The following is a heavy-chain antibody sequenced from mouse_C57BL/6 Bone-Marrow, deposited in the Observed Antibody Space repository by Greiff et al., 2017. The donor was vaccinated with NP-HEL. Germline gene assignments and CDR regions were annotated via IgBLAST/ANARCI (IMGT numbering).Heavy chain of an antibody. CDR1: GFNIKDDY. J-gene: IGHJ1*03. V-gene: IGHV14-4*01. D-gene: IGHD1-1*01. Sequence: VQLKESGAELVRPGASVKLSCTASGFNIKDDYMHWVKQRPEQGLEWIGWIDPENGDTEYASKFQGKATITADTSSNTAYLQLSSLTSEDTAVYYCTRRIITTVVADWYFDVWGTGTTVTVSS. CDR3: TRRIITTVVADWYFDV. CDR2: IDPENGDT.